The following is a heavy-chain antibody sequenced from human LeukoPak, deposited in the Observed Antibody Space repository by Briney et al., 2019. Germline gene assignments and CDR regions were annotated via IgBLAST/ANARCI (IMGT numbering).Heavy chain of an antibody. D-gene: IGHD3-22*01. J-gene: IGHJ4*02. CDR2: IYYSGST. CDR1: GGSISSSSYY. Sequence: SETLSLTCTVSGGSISSSSYYWGWIRQPPGKGLEWIGSIYYSGSTYYNPSLKSRVTISVDTSKNQFSLKLSSVTAADTAVYYCARVKIEWGYYYDSSGYLRFDYWGQGTLVTVSS. V-gene: IGHV4-39*07. CDR3: ARVKIEWGYYYDSSGYLRFDY.